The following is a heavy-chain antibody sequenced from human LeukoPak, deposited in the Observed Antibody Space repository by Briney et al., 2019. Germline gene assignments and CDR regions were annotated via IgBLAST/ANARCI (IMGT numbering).Heavy chain of an antibody. V-gene: IGHV3-48*01. CDR1: GFTFSNYA. CDR3: TTEGGWSFYFDY. J-gene: IGHJ4*02. CDR2: ISSGSSSK. Sequence: GGSLRLSCAASGFTFSNYAMNWVRQAPGKGLEWISYISSGSSSKYYADSVKGRFTISRDNAKNSLYLQMNSLKTEDTAVYYCTTEGGWSFYFDYWGQGTLVTVS. D-gene: IGHD2-15*01.